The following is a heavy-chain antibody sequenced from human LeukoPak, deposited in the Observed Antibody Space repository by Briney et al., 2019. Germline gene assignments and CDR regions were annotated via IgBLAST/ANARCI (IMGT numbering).Heavy chain of an antibody. Sequence: PGGSLRLSCAASGFIFSNYGMTWIRQPPGKGLEWIGEINHSGSTNYNPSLKSRVTISGDTSKNQFSLKLSSVTAADTAVYYCARRRLAVAALRAAWFDPWGQGTLVTVSS. CDR2: INHSGST. CDR1: GFIFSNYG. V-gene: IGHV4-34*01. J-gene: IGHJ5*02. CDR3: ARRRLAVAALRAAWFDP. D-gene: IGHD6-19*01.